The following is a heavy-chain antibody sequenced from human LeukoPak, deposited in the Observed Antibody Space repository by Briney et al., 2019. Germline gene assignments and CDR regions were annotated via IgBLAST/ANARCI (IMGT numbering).Heavy chain of an antibody. Sequence: SETLSLTCAVYGGSFSGYYWSWIRQPPGKGLERIGEINHSGSTNYNPSLKSRVTISVDTSKNQFSLKLSSVTAADTAVYYCARDFIAARPFDYWGQGTLVTVSS. J-gene: IGHJ4*02. D-gene: IGHD6-6*01. V-gene: IGHV4-34*01. CDR1: GGSFSGYY. CDR2: INHSGST. CDR3: ARDFIAARPFDY.